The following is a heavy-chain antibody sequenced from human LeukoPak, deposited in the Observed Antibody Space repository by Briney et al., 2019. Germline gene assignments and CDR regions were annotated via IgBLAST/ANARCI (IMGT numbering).Heavy chain of an antibody. J-gene: IGHJ6*03. Sequence: PGGSLRLSCAASGFTFSSYAMSWVRQAPGKGLEWVSAISGSGGSTYYADSVKGRFTISRDNSKNTLYLQMNSLRAEDTAVYYCAKYGARYRYYYMDVWGKGTTVTVSS. V-gene: IGHV3-23*01. CDR2: ISGSGGST. CDR1: GFTFSSYA. D-gene: IGHD4-17*01. CDR3: AKYGARYRYYYMDV.